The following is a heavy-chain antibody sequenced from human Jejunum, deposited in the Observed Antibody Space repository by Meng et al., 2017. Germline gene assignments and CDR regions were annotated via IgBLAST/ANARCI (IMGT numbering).Heavy chain of an antibody. V-gene: IGHV1-3*01. CDR2: INAGNGNT. CDR3: ARDPTGGSFHYFDS. D-gene: IGHD1-14*01. CDR1: GNTFTTNT. J-gene: IGHJ4*02. Sequence: QVQLVPAGAELKKPGASVKISFKASGNTFTTNTIHWVRQAPGQRPEWMGWINAGNGNTKYSLKFQNRVTLTRDTSASTAYMELNSLTSADTAVYYCARDPTGGSFHYFDSWGQGALVTVSS.